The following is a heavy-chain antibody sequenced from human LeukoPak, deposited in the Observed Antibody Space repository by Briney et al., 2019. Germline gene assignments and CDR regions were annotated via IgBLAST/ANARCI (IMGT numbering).Heavy chain of an antibody. V-gene: IGHV4-4*07. J-gene: IGHJ4*02. CDR1: GASISSYY. CDR3: ARENSSGWYGGFVDY. Sequence: SEILSLTCTVSGASISSYYWGWMRQPAGKGLEWIGRIYTSGSTNYNPSLKSRVTMSVDTSKNQFSLKLSSVTAADTAVYYCARENSSGWYGGFVDYWGQGTLVTVSS. D-gene: IGHD6-19*01. CDR2: IYTSGST.